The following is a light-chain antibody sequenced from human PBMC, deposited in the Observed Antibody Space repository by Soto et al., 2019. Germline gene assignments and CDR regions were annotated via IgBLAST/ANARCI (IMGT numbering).Light chain of an antibody. CDR2: YAS. V-gene: IGKV3-15*01. CDR1: QSVGSN. Sequence: ELVMTQSPATLYVSPGERATLSCRASQSVGSNLAWYQQRPGQGTRLLIYYASTRANGIPARFSGSGSGTEFTLTISGLQSEDFVVYYCLEYNTWHQGTFGQGTKVDIK. J-gene: IGKJ1*01. CDR3: LEYNTWHQGT.